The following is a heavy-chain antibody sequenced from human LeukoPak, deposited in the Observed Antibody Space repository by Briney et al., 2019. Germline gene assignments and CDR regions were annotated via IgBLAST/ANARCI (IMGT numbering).Heavy chain of an antibody. V-gene: IGHV4-4*07. J-gene: IGHJ6*03. CDR3: AREVRRGSGSYYMRNYYYMDV. CDR2: IYTSGST. CDR1: GGSISSYY. Sequence: PSETLSLTCTVSGGSISSYYWSWIRQPAGKGLEWIGRIYTSGSTNYNPSLKSRVTMSVDTSKNQFSLKLSSVTAADTAVYYCAREVRRGSGSYYMRNYYYMDVWGKGTTVTVSS. D-gene: IGHD3-10*01.